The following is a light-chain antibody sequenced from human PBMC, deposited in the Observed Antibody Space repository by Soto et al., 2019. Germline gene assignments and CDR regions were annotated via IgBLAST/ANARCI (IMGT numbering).Light chain of an antibody. CDR3: QQYNSYPWT. V-gene: IGKV1-5*01. CDR1: QSISSW. J-gene: IGKJ1*01. CDR2: DAS. Sequence: DIQMPQSPSTLSASVGARATITGRASQSISSWLAWYQQKPGKAPKLLIYDASSLESGVPSRFSGSGSGTEFTLTISSLQPDDFATYYCQQYNSYPWTFGQGTKMDIK.